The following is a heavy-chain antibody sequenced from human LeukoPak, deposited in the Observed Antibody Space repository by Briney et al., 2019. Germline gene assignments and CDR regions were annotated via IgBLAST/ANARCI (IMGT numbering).Heavy chain of an antibody. V-gene: IGHV4-59*01. CDR2: IYYSGST. D-gene: IGHD1-26*01. CDR3: AREQWELGGFDY. CDR1: GGSISSYY. Sequence: SETLSLTCTVSGGSISSYYWSWIRQPPGKGLEWIGYIYYSGSTNYNPSLKSRVTISVDTSKNQFSLKLSSVTAADTAVYYCAREQWELGGFDYWGQGTLVTVSS. J-gene: IGHJ4*02.